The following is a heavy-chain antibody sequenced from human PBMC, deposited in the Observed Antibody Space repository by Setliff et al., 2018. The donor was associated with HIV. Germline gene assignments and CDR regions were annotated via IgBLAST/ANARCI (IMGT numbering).Heavy chain of an antibody. CDR2: ISGSGDST. CDR3: ARDIAAWGYFDY. V-gene: IGHV3-23*01. CDR1: GFTFSSYA. Sequence: GGSLRLSCAASGFTFSSYAITWVRQAPGKGLEWVSAISGSGDSTFYADSVQGRFTISRDNSKNTLNLQMNSLRAEDTAVYYCARDIAAWGYFDYWGQGTLVTVSS. D-gene: IGHD6-6*01. J-gene: IGHJ4*02.